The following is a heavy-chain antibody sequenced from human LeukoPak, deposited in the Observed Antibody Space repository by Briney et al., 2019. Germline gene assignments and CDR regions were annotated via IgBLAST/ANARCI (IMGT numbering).Heavy chain of an antibody. Sequence: GESLKISCKGSAYRFTTYWIGWVRQMPGKGLEWMGIIYPGDSDTTYSPSFKGQVTISADKSIGTAYLQWSSLKASGTAMYYCASRKEEWGGFDYWGQGTLVTVSS. CDR3: ASRKEEWGGFDY. D-gene: IGHD3-3*01. V-gene: IGHV5-51*01. J-gene: IGHJ4*02. CDR2: IYPGDSDT. CDR1: AYRFTTYW.